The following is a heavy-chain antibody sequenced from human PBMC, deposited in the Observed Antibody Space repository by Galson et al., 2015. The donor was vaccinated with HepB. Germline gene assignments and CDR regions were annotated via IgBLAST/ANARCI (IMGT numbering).Heavy chain of an antibody. D-gene: IGHD1-26*01. Sequence: ATLSLTCSVSGVSIRNNRYYWGWIRQSPGKGLEWLGNIYYTENTYYNPSLNGRLTVSQDKSKNHFSLNLRSVTAADTAVYYCARDLYIRAGGGGGSFLGYWGQGTLVTVSS. CDR2: IYYTENT. CDR3: ARDLYIRAGGGGGSFLGY. V-gene: IGHV4-39*02. J-gene: IGHJ4*02. CDR1: GVSIRNNRYY.